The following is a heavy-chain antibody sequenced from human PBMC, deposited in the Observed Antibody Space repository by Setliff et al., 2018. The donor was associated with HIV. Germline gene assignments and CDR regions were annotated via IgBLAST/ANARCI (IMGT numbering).Heavy chain of an antibody. CDR3: ARTEDYSYGDAPFDY. V-gene: IGHV4-59*11. Sequence: SETLSLTCNVSGGSISSHYWSWIRQPPGKGLEWIGYIYYSGSTNYNPSLKSRVTFSVDMSKTQVSLKLTSVTAADTAMYFCARTEDYSYGDAPFDYWGHGTLVTVSS. CDR2: IYYSGST. J-gene: IGHJ4*01. CDR1: GGSISSHY. D-gene: IGHD5-18*01.